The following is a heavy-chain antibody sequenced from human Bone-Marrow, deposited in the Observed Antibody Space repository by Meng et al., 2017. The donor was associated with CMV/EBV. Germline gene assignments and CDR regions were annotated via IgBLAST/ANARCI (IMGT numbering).Heavy chain of an antibody. CDR2: INPNSGGT. CDR1: GYTFSGYY. D-gene: IGHD3-10*01. J-gene: IGHJ4*02. CDR3: ARVGGFREPHFDH. V-gene: IGHV1-2*02. Sequence: ASVKVSCKASGYTFSGYYIHWVRQAPGQGLEWMGWINPNSGGTNYAQKFQGRVTMTRDTSISTAYMELSRLRSGDTAVYYCARVGGFREPHFDHWGQGTLVTVSS.